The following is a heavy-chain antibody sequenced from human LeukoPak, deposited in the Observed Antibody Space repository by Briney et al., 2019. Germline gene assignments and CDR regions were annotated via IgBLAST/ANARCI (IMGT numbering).Heavy chain of an antibody. CDR2: INHSGST. CDR3: ARGDGYSYGSFDY. CDR1: GGSISSGDYY. V-gene: IGHV4-39*07. D-gene: IGHD5-18*01. Sequence: SETLSLTCTVSGGSISSGDYYWSWIRQPPGKGLEWIGEINHSGSTNYNPSLKSRVTISVDTSKNQFSLKLSSVTAADTAVYYCARGDGYSYGSFDYWGQGTLVTVSS. J-gene: IGHJ4*02.